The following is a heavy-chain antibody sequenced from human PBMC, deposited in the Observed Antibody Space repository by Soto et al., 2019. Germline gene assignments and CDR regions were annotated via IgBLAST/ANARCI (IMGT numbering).Heavy chain of an antibody. CDR1: GFTVSSYA. D-gene: IGHD1-26*01. V-gene: IGHV3-23*01. CDR3: ANWETTPGYYYGMDV. CDR2: FSGSGGST. J-gene: IGHJ6*02. Sequence: EVQLLESRGGLVQPGGSLRLSCAASGFTVSSYAMSWVRQAPGKGLEWVSAFSGSGGSTYYADSVKGRFTISRDNSKNTLYLQMNSLRAEDTAVYYCANWETTPGYYYGMDVWGQGTTVTVSS.